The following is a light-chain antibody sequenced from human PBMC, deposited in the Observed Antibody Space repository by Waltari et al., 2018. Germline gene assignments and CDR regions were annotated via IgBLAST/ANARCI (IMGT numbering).Light chain of an antibody. V-gene: IGLV3-25*03. CDR3: QSTDTNSGTRV. CDR2: KDI. CDR1: VLPRQY. J-gene: IGLJ1*01. Sequence: SYGLTQPPSVSVSPGQTAKINCPGDVLPRQYAAWYRQRPGQAPIMLKYKDIERPSGIPERFSGSSSGTTVTLTISGVQAEDDGDYFCQSTDTNSGTRVFGSGTKVNVL.